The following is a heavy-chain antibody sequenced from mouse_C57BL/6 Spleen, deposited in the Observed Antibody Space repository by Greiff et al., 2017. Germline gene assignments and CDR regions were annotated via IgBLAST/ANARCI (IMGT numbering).Heavy chain of an antibody. CDR1: GYSITSGYY. J-gene: IGHJ2*01. D-gene: IGHD2-4*01. Sequence: EVKLMESGPGLVKPSQSLSLTCSVTGYSITSGYYWNWIRQFPGNKLEWMGYISYDGSNNYNPSLKNRISITRDTSKNQCFLKLNSVTTEDTATYYCAREGDYDADWGQGTTLTVSS. V-gene: IGHV3-6*01. CDR2: ISYDGSN. CDR3: AREGDYDAD.